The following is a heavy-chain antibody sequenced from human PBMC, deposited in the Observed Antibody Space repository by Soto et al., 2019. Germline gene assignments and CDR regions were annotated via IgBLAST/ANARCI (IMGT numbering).Heavy chain of an antibody. CDR3: ARAPGRYYDSSGSANFDY. D-gene: IGHD3-22*01. CDR1: GGSISSGGYY. Sequence: SETLSPTCTVSGGSISSGGYYWSWIRQRPGKGLEWIGYIYYSGSTYYNPSLKSRVTISVDTSKNQFSLKLSSVTAADTAVYYCARAPGRYYDSSGSANFDYWGQGTLVTVSS. V-gene: IGHV4-31*03. J-gene: IGHJ4*02. CDR2: IYYSGST.